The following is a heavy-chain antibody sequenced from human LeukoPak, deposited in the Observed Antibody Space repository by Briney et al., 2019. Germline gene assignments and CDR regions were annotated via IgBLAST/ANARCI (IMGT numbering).Heavy chain of an antibody. Sequence: GGSLRLSCAASGFTFSTYTMSWVRQAPGKGLEWVSAISGDHYYTYYADSVKGRFAISRDNSKNTLYLQMNSLRAEDTAIYYCAKEVLDYEIPYWYFDLWGRGTLVTVSS. D-gene: IGHD4-17*01. J-gene: IGHJ2*01. CDR3: AKEVLDYEIPYWYFDL. CDR2: ISGDHYYT. CDR1: GFTFSTYT. V-gene: IGHV3-23*01.